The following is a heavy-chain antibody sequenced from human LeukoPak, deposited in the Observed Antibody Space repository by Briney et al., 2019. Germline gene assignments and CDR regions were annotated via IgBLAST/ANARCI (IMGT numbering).Heavy chain of an antibody. CDR3: ARLLDYDSSGYPDTFDI. CDR1: GGSISPNY. D-gene: IGHD3-22*01. CDR2: IYYTGST. J-gene: IGHJ3*02. Sequence: NPSETPSLTCSVSGGSISPNYWSWIRQPPGKGLEWIGFIYYTGSTNYNTSLKSRVTISMDTSKSHFSLKLGSLTAADTAVYYCARLLDYDSSGYPDTFDIWGQGTMVTVSS. V-gene: IGHV4-59*01.